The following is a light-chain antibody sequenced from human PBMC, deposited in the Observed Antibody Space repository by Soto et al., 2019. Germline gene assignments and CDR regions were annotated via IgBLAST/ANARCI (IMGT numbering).Light chain of an antibody. V-gene: IGKV3-20*01. J-gene: IGKJ4*01. Sequence: EIVLTQSPGTLSLSPGERATLSCRASQSVSSSYVACYQQKPGQAPSLLIYGASSRATGIPDRFSGSGSETDFTLTISRLEPEDFAVYYCQQYGRSPLTVGGGTKVEIK. CDR2: GAS. CDR3: QQYGRSPLT. CDR1: QSVSSSY.